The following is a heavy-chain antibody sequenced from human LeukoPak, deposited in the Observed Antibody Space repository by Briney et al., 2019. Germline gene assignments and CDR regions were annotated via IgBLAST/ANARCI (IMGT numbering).Heavy chain of an antibody. CDR1: GGSFSGYY. D-gene: IGHD5-12*01. Sequence: PSETLSLTCAVYGGSFSGYYWSWIRQPPGKGLEWIGEINHSGSTNYNPSLKSRVTISVDTSKNQFSLKLSSVTAADTAVYYCARVGGWLRTLYYFDYWGQGTLVTVSS. CDR3: ARVGGWLRTLYYFDY. CDR2: INHSGST. J-gene: IGHJ4*02. V-gene: IGHV4-34*01.